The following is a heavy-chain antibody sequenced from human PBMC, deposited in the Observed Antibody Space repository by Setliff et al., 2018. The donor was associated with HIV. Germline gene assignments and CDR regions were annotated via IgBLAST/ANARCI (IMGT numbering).Heavy chain of an antibody. CDR1: GYPIGSGSF. J-gene: IGHJ4*02. CDR3: ARYSTLTTNFDY. Sequence: SETLSLTCAVSGYPIGSGSFWGWIRQPPGKGLEWIATIPHNGGTYYNPDPSLTGRVTISLDTSKNQFSLKLAFVTAADTAVYYCARYSTLTTNFDYWGQGTLVTV. CDR2: IPHNGGT. V-gene: IGHV4-38-2*01. D-gene: IGHD4-17*01.